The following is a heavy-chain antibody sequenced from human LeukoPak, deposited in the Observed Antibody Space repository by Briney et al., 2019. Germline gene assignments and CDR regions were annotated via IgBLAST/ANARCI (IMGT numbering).Heavy chain of an antibody. Sequence: QPGGSLRLSCAAPGFTVSSSYMNWVRQAPGKGLEWVSVIYTGGSTYYADPVKGRFTISRDNSKNTLYLQMNSLRAEDTAVYYCARDANKKNYFDCWGQGTLVTVSS. CDR2: IYTGGST. J-gene: IGHJ4*02. V-gene: IGHV3-53*01. D-gene: IGHD2/OR15-2a*01. CDR1: GFTVSSSY. CDR3: ARDANKKNYFDC.